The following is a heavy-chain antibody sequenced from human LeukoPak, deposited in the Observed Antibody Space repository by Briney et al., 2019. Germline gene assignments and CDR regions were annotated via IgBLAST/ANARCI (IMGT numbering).Heavy chain of an antibody. J-gene: IGHJ6*03. CDR1: GGSISGYF. V-gene: IGHV4-4*09. CDR3: ARHNPPPTGFCSGTSCFMSGSQYFYMDV. D-gene: IGHD2-2*01. CDR2: IYSTGTT. Sequence: PSETLSLTCTVSGGSISGYFWSWIRQPPGKGPEWFGYIYSTGTTNFSPSLSSRVTISVDTSKNQLSLNLRFVTATDTAVYHCARHNPPPTGFCSGTSCFMSGSQYFYMDVWRKGTSVTVS.